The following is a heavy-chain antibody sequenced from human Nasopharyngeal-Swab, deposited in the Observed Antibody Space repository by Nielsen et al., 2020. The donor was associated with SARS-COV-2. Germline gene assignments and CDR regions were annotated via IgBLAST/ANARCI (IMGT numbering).Heavy chain of an antibody. Sequence: ASVKVSCKASGYKFTTYDINWLRQATGQGLEWMGWMTPNNGATGYAQKFQGRVTLTWDTSISTAYMELSSLRSEDTAVYYCTRGVPDFGYWGQGTLVTVSS. V-gene: IGHV1-8*01. CDR2: MTPNNGAT. CDR3: TRGVPDFGY. CDR1: GYKFTTYD. J-gene: IGHJ4*02.